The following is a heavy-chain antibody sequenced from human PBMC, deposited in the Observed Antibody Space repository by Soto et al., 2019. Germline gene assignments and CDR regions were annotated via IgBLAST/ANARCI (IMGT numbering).Heavy chain of an antibody. CDR1: GGTFSSYA. Sequence: QVQLVQSGAEVKKPGSSVKVSYKASGGTFSSYAISWVRQAPGQVLEWMGGIIPIFGTANYAQKFQGRVTITADESTSTAYMELSSLRSEDTAVYYCARVPPHYYDSSGYGWGQGTMVTVSS. CDR3: ARVPPHYYDSSGYG. CDR2: IIPIFGTA. V-gene: IGHV1-69*01. D-gene: IGHD3-22*01. J-gene: IGHJ3*01.